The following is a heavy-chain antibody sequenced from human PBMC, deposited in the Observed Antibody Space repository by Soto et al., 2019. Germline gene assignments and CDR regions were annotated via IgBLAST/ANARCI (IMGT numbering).Heavy chain of an antibody. J-gene: IGHJ3*02. V-gene: IGHV5-10-1*01. CDR3: ARGTTMIVVVTPYDAFDI. Sequence: GESLKISCKGSGYSFTSYWISWVRQMPGKGLEWMGRIDPSDSYTNYSPSLQGHVTISADKSISTAYLQWSSLKASDTAMYYCARGTTMIVVVTPYDAFDIWGQGTMVTVSS. CDR2: IDPSDSYT. CDR1: GYSFTSYW. D-gene: IGHD3-22*01.